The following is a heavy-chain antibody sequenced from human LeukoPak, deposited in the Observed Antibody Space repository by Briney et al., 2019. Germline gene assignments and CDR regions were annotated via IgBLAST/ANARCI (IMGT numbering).Heavy chain of an antibody. CDR1: GFTFSSYG. D-gene: IGHD2-15*01. Sequence: QPGGSLRLSCAASGFTFSSYGMHWVRQVPGKGLVWVSRIHSDGSSTTYADSVKGRFSISRDNAKNTLYLQMNSLRAEDTAVYYCARQYCSGGSCYSFLAFDIWGQGTMVTVSS. CDR3: ARQYCSGGSCYSFLAFDI. J-gene: IGHJ3*02. V-gene: IGHV3-74*01. CDR2: IHSDGSST.